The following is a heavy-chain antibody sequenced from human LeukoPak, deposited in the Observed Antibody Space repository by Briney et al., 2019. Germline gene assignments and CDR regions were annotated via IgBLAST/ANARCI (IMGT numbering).Heavy chain of an antibody. CDR1: GFTFSSYG. D-gene: IGHD3-10*01. CDR2: ISYDGSNK. V-gene: IGHV3-30*18. CDR3: AKEFDDYYGSGSHPFDY. Sequence: GSLRLSCAASGFTFSSYGMHWVRQAPGKGLEWVAVISYDGSNKYYADSVKGRFTISRDNSKNTLYLQMNSLRAEDTAVYYCAKEFDDYYGSGSHPFDYWGQGTLVTVSS. J-gene: IGHJ4*02.